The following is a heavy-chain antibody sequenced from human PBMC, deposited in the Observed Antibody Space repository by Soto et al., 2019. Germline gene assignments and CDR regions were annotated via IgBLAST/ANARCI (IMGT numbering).Heavy chain of an antibody. Sequence: SETLSLTCTVSGGSISSSSYYWGWIRQPPGKGLEWIGSIYYSGSTYYNPSLKSRVTISVDTSKNQFSLKLSSVTAADTAVYYCARLMGSSWYGDYWGQGTLVTVSS. V-gene: IGHV4-39*01. CDR3: ARLMGSSWYGDY. CDR2: IYYSGST. D-gene: IGHD6-13*01. CDR1: GGSISSSSYY. J-gene: IGHJ4*02.